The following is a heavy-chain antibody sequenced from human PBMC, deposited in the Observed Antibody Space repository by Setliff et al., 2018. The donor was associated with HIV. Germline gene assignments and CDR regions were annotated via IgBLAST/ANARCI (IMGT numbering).Heavy chain of an antibody. D-gene: IGHD3-10*01. Sequence: PSETLSLTCTVSGGSITSGTYYWNWIRQHPGKGLEWIGYIYYSGSTYYNPSLKSRITISVDTSKNQFSLTLNSVTAADTAVYYCARAPKRVYYYGSGTYLHDAFDIWGQGAMVTVSS. V-gene: IGHV4-31*03. CDR2: IYYSGST. J-gene: IGHJ3*02. CDR1: GGSITSGTYY. CDR3: ARAPKRVYYYGSGTYLHDAFDI.